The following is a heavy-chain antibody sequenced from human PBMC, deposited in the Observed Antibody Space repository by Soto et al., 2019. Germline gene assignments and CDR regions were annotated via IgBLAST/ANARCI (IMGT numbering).Heavy chain of an antibody. D-gene: IGHD2-8*01. CDR2: IIPIFGTA. Sequence: SVKVSCKASGGTFSSYAISWVRQAPGQGLEWMGGIIPIFGTANYAQKFQGRVTITADESTSTAYMELSSLRSEDTAVYYCARTPGYCTNGVCYRDYFDYWGQGTLVTVSS. CDR1: GGTFSSYA. V-gene: IGHV1-69*13. CDR3: ARTPGYCTNGVCYRDYFDY. J-gene: IGHJ4*02.